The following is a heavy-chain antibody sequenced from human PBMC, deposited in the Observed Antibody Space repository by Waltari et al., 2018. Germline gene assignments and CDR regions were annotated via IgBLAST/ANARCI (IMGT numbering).Heavy chain of an antibody. V-gene: IGHV1-69-2*01. CDR1: GYTFTDYY. J-gene: IGHJ4*02. D-gene: IGHD6-19*01. CDR3: ATDSLIAVAGTGGY. CDR2: VDPEDGET. Sequence: EVQLVQSGAEVKKPGATVKISCKASGYTFTDYYMHWVQQAPGKGLEWMGRVDPEDGETIYAEKFQGRVTITADTSTDTAYMELSSLRSEDTAVYYCATDSLIAVAGTGGYWGQGTLVTVSS.